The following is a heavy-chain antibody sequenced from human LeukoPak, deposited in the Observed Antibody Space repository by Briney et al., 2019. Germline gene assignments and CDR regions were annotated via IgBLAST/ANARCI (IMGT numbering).Heavy chain of an antibody. V-gene: IGHV4-59*01. CDR2: IDDSGST. D-gene: IGHD3-16*01. CDR1: GGSISSYY. J-gene: IGHJ3*02. CDR3: ARERGDFRFVDI. Sequence: SETLSLACTVSGGSISSYYWSWIRQPPGKGLEWIGYIDDSGSTNYNPSLKSRVTISVDTSKNQFSLKLSSVTAADTAVYYCARERGDFRFVDIWGQGTMVIVSS.